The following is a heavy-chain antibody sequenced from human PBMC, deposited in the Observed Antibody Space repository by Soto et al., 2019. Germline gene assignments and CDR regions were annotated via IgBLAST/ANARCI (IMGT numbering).Heavy chain of an antibody. J-gene: IGHJ1*01. V-gene: IGHV4-31*03. Sequence: NPSETLSLTCTVSGGSMSRGGYYWSWIRQYPGKGLECIGYIYYSGSTNYNPSLRSRVAISLDTSKNQFSLKLTSVTAADTAVYYCATNGGYYDASGPKYFQYWGQGTVVTVS. CDR2: IYYSGST. D-gene: IGHD3-22*01. CDR1: GGSMSRGGYY. CDR3: ATNGGYYDASGPKYFQY.